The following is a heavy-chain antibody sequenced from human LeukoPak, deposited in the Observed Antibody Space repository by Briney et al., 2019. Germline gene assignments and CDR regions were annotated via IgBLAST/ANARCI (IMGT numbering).Heavy chain of an antibody. V-gene: IGHV3-23*01. Sequence: GGSLRLSCAASGFTFSSYAMSWVRQAPGKGLEWVSSISDNGGSTYYADSVKGRFTISRDNSKNTLYLQMNSLRAEDTAVYYCAKDPYGSGFFYYGVDVWGQGTTVTVSS. D-gene: IGHD3-10*01. J-gene: IGHJ6*02. CDR2: ISDNGGST. CDR3: AKDPYGSGFFYYGVDV. CDR1: GFTFSSYA.